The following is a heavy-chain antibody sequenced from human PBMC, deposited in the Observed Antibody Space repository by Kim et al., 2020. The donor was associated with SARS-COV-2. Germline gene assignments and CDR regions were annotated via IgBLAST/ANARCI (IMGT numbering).Heavy chain of an antibody. CDR1: GGSFSGYY. CDR2: INHSGST. CDR3: ARGYYGSGSYQDYYYGMDV. J-gene: IGHJ6*02. Sequence: SETLSLTCAVYGGSFSGYYWSWIRQPPGKGLEWIGEINHSGSTNYNPSLKSRVTISVDTSKNQFSLKLSSVTAADTAVYYCARGYYGSGSYQDYYYGMDVWGQGTTVTVSS. V-gene: IGHV4-34*01. D-gene: IGHD3-10*01.